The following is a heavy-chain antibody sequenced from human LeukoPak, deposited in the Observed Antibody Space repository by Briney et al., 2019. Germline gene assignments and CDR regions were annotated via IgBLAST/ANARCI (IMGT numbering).Heavy chain of an antibody. Sequence: SETLSLTCTVSGGSISSYYWSWIRQPPGKGLEWIGYIYYSGSTNYNPSLKSRVTISVDTSKNQFSLKLSSVTAADTAVYYCARDLPAQKGYCSSTSCYLNAFDIWGQGTMVTVSS. V-gene: IGHV4-59*01. D-gene: IGHD2-2*01. CDR3: ARDLPAQKGYCSSTSCYLNAFDI. CDR1: GGSISSYY. J-gene: IGHJ3*02. CDR2: IYYSGST.